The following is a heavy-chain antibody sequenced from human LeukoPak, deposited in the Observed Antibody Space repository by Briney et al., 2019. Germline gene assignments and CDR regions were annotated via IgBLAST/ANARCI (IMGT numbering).Heavy chain of an antibody. D-gene: IGHD3-10*01. J-gene: IGHJ3*02. CDR3: ARELGSPDAFDI. CDR2: ISSSSSYI. V-gene: IGHV3-21*01. Sequence: GGSLRLSCAASGFTFSSYSMNWVRQAPGKGLEWVSSISSSSSYIYYADSVKGRSTISRDNAKNSLYLQMNSLRAEDTAVYYCARELGSPDAFDIWGQGTMVTVSS. CDR1: GFTFSSYS.